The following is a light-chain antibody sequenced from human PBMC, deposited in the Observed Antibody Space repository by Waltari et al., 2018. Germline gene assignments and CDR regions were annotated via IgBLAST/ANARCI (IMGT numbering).Light chain of an antibody. V-gene: IGKV1-5*03. CDR2: KAS. J-gene: IGKJ4*01. CDR3: QQYNNYSPLT. CDR1: QSVSIW. Sequence: DIQMTQFPSTLSASVGDRVTITCRASQSVSIWLAWYQQKPGESPQLLIYKASSLESGVPSRFSGSGSGTEFTLTISGLQPDDFATYYCQQYNNYSPLTFGGGTKVEIK.